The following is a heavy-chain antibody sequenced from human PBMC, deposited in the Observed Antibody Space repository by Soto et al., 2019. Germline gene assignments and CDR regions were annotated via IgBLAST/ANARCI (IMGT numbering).Heavy chain of an antibody. D-gene: IGHD3-22*01. CDR1: GGSISSGDYY. CDR2: IYYSGST. CDR3: ARGGDYYDSSGYYGPGYFDL. V-gene: IGHV4-30-4*01. Sequence: QVQLQESGPGLVKPSQTLSLTCTVSGGSISSGDYYWSWIRQPPGKGLEWIGYIYYSGSTYYNPSLKSRVTISVDTSKNQFSLKLSAGTAADTAVYYGARGGDYYDSSGYYGPGYFDLWGRGTLVTVSS. J-gene: IGHJ2*01.